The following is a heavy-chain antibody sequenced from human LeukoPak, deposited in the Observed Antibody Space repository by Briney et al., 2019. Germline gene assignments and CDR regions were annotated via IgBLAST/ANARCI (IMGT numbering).Heavy chain of an antibody. D-gene: IGHD1-7*01. V-gene: IGHV3-7*01. J-gene: IGHJ4*02. CDR1: GFTFTRYW. CDR3: ARSNWNYDY. Sequence: PGGSLRLSCAASGFTFTRYWMSWVRQAPGKGLEWVANINEDGSQKYFVDSVKGRFTISRDNAKDTLYLQMNSLRAEDTAVYFCARSNWNYDYWGQGTLVTVSS. CDR2: INEDGSQK.